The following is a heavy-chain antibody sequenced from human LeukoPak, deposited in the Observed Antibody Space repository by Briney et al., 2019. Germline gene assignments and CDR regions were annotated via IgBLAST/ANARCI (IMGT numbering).Heavy chain of an antibody. D-gene: IGHD5-12*01. V-gene: IGHV3-48*04. J-gene: IGHJ3*02. CDR1: AFTFSSYG. Sequence: SGGSLRLSCAASAFTFSSYGMHWVRQAPGKGLEWVSYISSSGTTIYYADSVKGRFTISRDNAKNSLYLQMNSLRAEDTAVYYCARVSGYLLVLAFDIWGQGTMVTVSS. CDR2: ISSSGTTI. CDR3: ARVSGYLLVLAFDI.